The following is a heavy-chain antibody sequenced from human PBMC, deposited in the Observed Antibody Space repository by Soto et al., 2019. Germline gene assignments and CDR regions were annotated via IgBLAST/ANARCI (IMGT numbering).Heavy chain of an antibody. Sequence: ASVKVSCKASGYTFNRYYMHWVRQAPGPGLEWMGWISPHTGGTNYAQKLQGRVTMTTDTSTSTAYMELRSLRSDDTAVYYCARDRMVAPLDYWGQGTLVTVSS. V-gene: IGHV1-18*04. D-gene: IGHD2-15*01. CDR1: GYTFNRYY. CDR3: ARDRMVAPLDY. CDR2: ISPHTGGT. J-gene: IGHJ4*02.